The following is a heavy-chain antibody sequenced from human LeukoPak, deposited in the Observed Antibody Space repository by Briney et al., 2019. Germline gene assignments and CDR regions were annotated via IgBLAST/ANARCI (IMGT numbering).Heavy chain of an antibody. CDR1: GGSISSSSYY. CDR3: ARRSIAAGGDDAFDI. D-gene: IGHD6-13*01. CDR2: IYYSGST. J-gene: IGHJ3*02. Sequence: SETLSLTCTVSGGSISSSSYYWGWIRQPPGKGLEWIGSIYYSGSTYYNPSLKSRVTISVDTSKNQFSLKLSSVTAADTAVYYCARRSIAAGGDDAFDIWGQGTMVTVSS. V-gene: IGHV4-39*07.